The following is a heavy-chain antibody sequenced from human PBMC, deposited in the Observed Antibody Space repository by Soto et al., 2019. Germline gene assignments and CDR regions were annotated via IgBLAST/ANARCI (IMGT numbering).Heavy chain of an antibody. J-gene: IGHJ4*02. CDR3: ARGDCISTSCYQGDY. D-gene: IGHD2-2*01. CDR2: IIPIFGTA. Sequence: VKLDCNSSGYRNSLYGVNWVRQAPRQGLEWMGGIIPIFGTANYAQKLQGRVTMTTDTSTSTAYMELRSLRSDDTAVYYCARGDCISTSCYQGDYWGQGTLVTVSS. CDR1: GYRNSLYG. V-gene: IGHV1-18*01.